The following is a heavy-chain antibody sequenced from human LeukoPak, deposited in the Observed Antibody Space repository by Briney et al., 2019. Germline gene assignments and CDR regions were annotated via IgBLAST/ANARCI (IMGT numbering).Heavy chain of an antibody. CDR1: GNSITTYW. CDR3: ARSGSRWPGGGY. V-gene: IGHV5-51*01. CDR2: IFPGDSDT. Sequence: HGESLKISCKASGNSITTYWIGWVRQKPGKGLEWMGLIFPGDSDTKYSPSFQGQVTISAGKSISTAYLQWSSLKASDTAMYYCARSGSRWPGGGYWGQGTLVTVSS. J-gene: IGHJ4*02. D-gene: IGHD6-13*01.